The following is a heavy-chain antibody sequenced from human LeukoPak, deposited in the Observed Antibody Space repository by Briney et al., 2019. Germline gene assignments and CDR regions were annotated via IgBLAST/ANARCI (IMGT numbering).Heavy chain of an antibody. V-gene: IGHV3-64*01. CDR2: ISNNGDST. CDR1: GFTFSSYA. Sequence: GGSLRLSGVASGFTFSSYAMHWVRQAPGKGLEYVSAISNNGDSTFYANSVKGRFNISRDNSKNTLYLQMASLRAEDLAVYYCVRVSGSYGYWGQGTLVTVSS. J-gene: IGHJ4*02. CDR3: VRVSGSYGY. D-gene: IGHD1-26*01.